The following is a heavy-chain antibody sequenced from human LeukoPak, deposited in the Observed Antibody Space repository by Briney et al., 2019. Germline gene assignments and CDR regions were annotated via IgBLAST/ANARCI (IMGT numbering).Heavy chain of an antibody. CDR3: ARSLATSYYYMDV. Sequence: GRSLKLSCAASGFTFSNYAMHWVREAPGKGLEWVAVISYDGSNKFYADSVKGRFTISRDNSKNTLHLQMNSLRAEDTAVYYCARSLATSYYYMDVWGKGTTVTVSS. V-gene: IGHV3-30*04. CDR2: ISYDGSNK. D-gene: IGHD5-12*01. CDR1: GFTFSNYA. J-gene: IGHJ6*03.